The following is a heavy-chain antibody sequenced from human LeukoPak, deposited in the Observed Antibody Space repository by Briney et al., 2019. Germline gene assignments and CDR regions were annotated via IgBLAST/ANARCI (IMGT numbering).Heavy chain of an antibody. CDR1: GYTFTGYY. CDR2: INPNSGGT. Sequence: GASVKVSCKASGYTFTGYYMHWVRQAPGQGLEWMGWINPNSGGTNYAQKFQGRVTMTRDTSISTAYMELSRLRSDDTAVYHCARVSSGWTWGNYFDYWGQGTLVTVSS. CDR3: ARVSSGWTWGNYFDY. J-gene: IGHJ4*02. V-gene: IGHV1-2*02. D-gene: IGHD6-19*01.